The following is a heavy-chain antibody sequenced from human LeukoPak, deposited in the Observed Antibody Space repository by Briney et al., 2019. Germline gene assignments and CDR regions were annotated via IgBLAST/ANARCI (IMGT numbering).Heavy chain of an antibody. CDR1: GFTFDDYA. D-gene: IGHD3-10*01. CDR2: IIWNRGSI. CDR3: ARLRSRRITMVRGVIHAFDI. V-gene: IGHV3-9*01. Sequence: GGSLRPSCAAAGFTFDDYAMHWVRQVAGEGLGWVSGIIWNRGSIGYADSVKVRLTISRDNAKNSLYLQMNSLRAEDTALYYCARLRSRRITMVRGVIHAFDIWGQGTMVTVSS. J-gene: IGHJ3*02.